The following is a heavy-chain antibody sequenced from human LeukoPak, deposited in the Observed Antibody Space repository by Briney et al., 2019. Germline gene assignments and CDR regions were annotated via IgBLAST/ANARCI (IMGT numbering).Heavy chain of an antibody. CDR2: IIPIFGTA. CDR1: GGTFSSYA. D-gene: IGHD2-15*01. CDR3: ARNSGCSGGSCYFYYYYGMDV. Sequence: GASVKGSCKASGGTFSSYAISWVRQAPGQGLEWMGGIIPIFGTANYAQKFQGRVTITADESTSTAYMELSSLRSEDTAVYYCARNSGCSGGSCYFYYYYGMDVWGKGTTVTVSS. J-gene: IGHJ6*04. V-gene: IGHV1-69*01.